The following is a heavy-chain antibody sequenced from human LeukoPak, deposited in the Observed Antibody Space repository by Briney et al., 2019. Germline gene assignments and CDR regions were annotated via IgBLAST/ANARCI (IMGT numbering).Heavy chain of an antibody. D-gene: IGHD2-21*02. CDR3: ARSPLRRSCGGDDCYVGPTKHAFDI. J-gene: IGHJ3*02. CDR1: GGSISSLNW. CDR2: IFHTGST. V-gene: IGHV4-4*02. Sequence: PSETLSLTCAISGGSISSLNWWSWVRQPPGNGLEWIGEIFHTGSTNYNPSLKSRVTISVVKAKNQFSLKLSSVTAADTAIYYCARSPLRRSCGGDDCYVGPTKHAFDIWGQGTMVTVSS.